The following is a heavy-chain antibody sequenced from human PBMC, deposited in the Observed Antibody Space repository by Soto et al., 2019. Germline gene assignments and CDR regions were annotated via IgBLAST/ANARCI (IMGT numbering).Heavy chain of an antibody. Sequence: PGGSLRLSCAASGFTFSSYSMNWVRQAPGKGLEWVSYISSSSSTKYYADSVKGRFTISRDNAKNSLYLQMNSLRDEDTAVYYCARDGATYYYDSSSYYTWGQGTLVTVSS. CDR3: ARDGATYYYDSSSYYT. V-gene: IGHV3-48*02. CDR2: ISSSSSTK. J-gene: IGHJ5*02. D-gene: IGHD3-22*01. CDR1: GFTFSSYS.